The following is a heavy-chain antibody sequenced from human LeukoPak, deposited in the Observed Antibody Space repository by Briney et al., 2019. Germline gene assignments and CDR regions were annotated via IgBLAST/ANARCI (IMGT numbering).Heavy chain of an antibody. CDR1: GGSFSGYY. CDR2: INHSGST. V-gene: IGHV4-34*01. D-gene: IGHD3-3*01. J-gene: IGHJ5*02. Sequence: SETLSLTCAVYGGSFSGYYWGWIRQPPGKGLEWIGEINHSGSTNYNPSLKSRVTISVDRSKNQFSLKLSSVTAADTAVYYCARGPGRITIFGVVPSDWFDPWGQGTLVTVSS. CDR3: ARGPGRITIFGVVPSDWFDP.